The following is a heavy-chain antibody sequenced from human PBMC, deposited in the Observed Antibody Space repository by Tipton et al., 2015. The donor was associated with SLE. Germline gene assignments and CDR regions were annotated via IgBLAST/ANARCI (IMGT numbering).Heavy chain of an antibody. D-gene: IGHD2-2*01. CDR1: GGSFSGYY. J-gene: IGHJ6*02. V-gene: IGHV4-34*01. CDR3: ARTAVLAAIMMDV. CDR2: MDHSGIT. Sequence: TLSLTCAVYGGSFSGYYWSWIRQPPGKGLEWIGEMDHSGITNYNPSLKSRVTISVETSKNHFSLTLSSVTAADTAVYYCARTAVLAAIMMDVWGQGTTVTVSS.